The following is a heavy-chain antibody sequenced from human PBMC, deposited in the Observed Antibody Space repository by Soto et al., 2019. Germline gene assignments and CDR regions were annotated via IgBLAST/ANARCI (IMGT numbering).Heavy chain of an antibody. CDR3: AKDMRSSQGGSYAAEL. CDR1: GFFFEDYA. Sequence: EVQLVESGGGLVQPGRSLRLSCAASGFFFEDYAMHWVRQAPGKGLEWVSGISWNSGNIGYADSAKGRFTISRDNAKNSLYLQMNRLRTEDTAFYFCAKDMRSSQGGSYAAELWGQGTLVTVSS. D-gene: IGHD3-10*01. CDR2: ISWNSGNI. J-gene: IGHJ4*02. V-gene: IGHV3-9*01.